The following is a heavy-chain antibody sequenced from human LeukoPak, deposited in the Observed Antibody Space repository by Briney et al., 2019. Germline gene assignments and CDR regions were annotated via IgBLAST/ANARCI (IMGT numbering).Heavy chain of an antibody. CDR3: ARERITMVRGVGWFDP. D-gene: IGHD3-10*01. CDR2: IYYSGST. Sequence: PSETLSLTCTVSGGSISSSSYYWGWIRQPPGKGLEWIGSIYYSGSTYYNPSLKSRVTISVDTSKNQFSLKLSSVTAADTAVYYCARERITMVRGVGWFDPWGQGTLVTVSS. CDR1: GGSISSSSYY. J-gene: IGHJ5*02. V-gene: IGHV4-39*07.